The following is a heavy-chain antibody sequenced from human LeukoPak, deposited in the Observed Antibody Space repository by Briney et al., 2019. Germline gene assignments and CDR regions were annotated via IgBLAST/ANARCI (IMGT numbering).Heavy chain of an antibody. V-gene: IGHV4-59*01. Sequence: SDTLSLTCTVSGGSLSRYYWSWIRQPPGKGLEWIGYIYYSGSTNYNPSLKSRVTISVDTSKNQFSLKLSSVAAADTAVYYCARERGGGYYDSSGYYGGYDPWGQGTLVTVSS. J-gene: IGHJ5*02. CDR1: GGSLSRYY. CDR2: IYYSGST. D-gene: IGHD3-22*01. CDR3: ARERGGGYYDSSGYYGGYDP.